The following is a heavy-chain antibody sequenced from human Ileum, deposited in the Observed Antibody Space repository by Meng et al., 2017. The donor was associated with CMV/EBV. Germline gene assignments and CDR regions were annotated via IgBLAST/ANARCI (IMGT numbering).Heavy chain of an antibody. D-gene: IGHD7-27*01. CDR3: ARENWVYDY. V-gene: IGHV1-2*02. J-gene: IGHJ4*02. CDR2: INLNSGVI. Sequence: QLVKSGTELQQPGASVKVSCKASGNIFTGYYMHWVRQAPGQGLEWVGCINLNSGVIDFAQKFQGRITLTRDTSITTAYMELTRLIYDDTAVYYCARENWVYDYWGQGTLVTVSS. CDR1: GNIFTGYY.